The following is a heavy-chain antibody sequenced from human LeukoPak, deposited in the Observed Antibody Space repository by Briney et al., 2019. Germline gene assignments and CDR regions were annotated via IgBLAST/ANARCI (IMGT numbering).Heavy chain of an antibody. Sequence: PGGSLRLSCAASGFTFSSYAMSWVRQAPGKGLEWVSAISGSGGSTYYADSVKGRFTISRDNSKNTLYLQMNSLRAEDTAVYYCAKVVPAAVYYYYYYMDVWGKGTTVTVSS. CDR1: GFTFSSYA. J-gene: IGHJ6*03. V-gene: IGHV3-23*01. D-gene: IGHD2-2*01. CDR3: AKVVPAAVYYYYYYMDV. CDR2: ISGSGGST.